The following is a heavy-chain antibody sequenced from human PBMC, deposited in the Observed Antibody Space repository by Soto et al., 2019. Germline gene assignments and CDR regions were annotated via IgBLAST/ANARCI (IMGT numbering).Heavy chain of an antibody. CDR1: GFTFSSYW. D-gene: IGHD6-6*01. V-gene: IGHV3-7*01. J-gene: IGHJ4*02. CDR3: ARAYSIAAPAFDY. CDR2: IKQDGNEK. Sequence: GGSLRLSCAASGFTFSSYWMSWVRQAPGKGLEWVANIKQDGNEKYYVDSVKGRFTISRDNAKNSLYLQMNSLRAEDTAVYYCARAYSIAAPAFDYWGQGTLVTVSS.